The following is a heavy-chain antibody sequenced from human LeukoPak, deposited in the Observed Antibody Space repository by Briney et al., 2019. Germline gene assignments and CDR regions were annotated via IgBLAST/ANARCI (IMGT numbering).Heavy chain of an antibody. CDR3: ASAFPRYSYGYGTAFDI. Sequence: GGSLRLSCAASGFTFSNYWMHWVRQAPGKGLVWVSRISYDGSSTNYADSVKGRFTISRDNAKNSLYLQMNSLRAEDTAVYYCASAFPRYSYGYGTAFDIWGQGTMVTVSS. CDR1: GFTFSNYW. J-gene: IGHJ3*02. CDR2: ISYDGSST. V-gene: IGHV3-74*01. D-gene: IGHD5-18*01.